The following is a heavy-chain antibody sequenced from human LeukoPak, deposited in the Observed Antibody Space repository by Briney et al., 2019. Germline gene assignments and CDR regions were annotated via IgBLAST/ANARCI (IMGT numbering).Heavy chain of an antibody. V-gene: IGHV3-30*02. CDR1: GFTFSSYW. D-gene: IGHD3-22*01. CDR3: AKGYFYDSSGYYYVDY. J-gene: IGHJ4*02. CDR2: IRYDGSNK. Sequence: GGSLRLSCAASGFTFSSYWMHWVRQAPGKGLEWVAFIRYDGSNKYYADSVKGRFTISRDNSKNTLYLQMNSLRAEDTAVYYCAKGYFYDSSGYYYVDYWGQGTLVTVSS.